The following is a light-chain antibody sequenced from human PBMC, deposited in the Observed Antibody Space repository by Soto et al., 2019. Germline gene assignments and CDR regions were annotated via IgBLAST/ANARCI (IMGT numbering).Light chain of an antibody. CDR1: QSIINW. V-gene: IGKV1-5*01. J-gene: IGKJ2*01. CDR2: EAS. Sequence: DVQVTQSPSTLSASVGDRLTITCRLSQSIINWLAWYQQKPGNAPKLLIYEASTLDSGVSSRFSGSGSGREFTLTITSLQPDDSASYYCQQYSSYPYTFGQGTKLEIK. CDR3: QQYSSYPYT.